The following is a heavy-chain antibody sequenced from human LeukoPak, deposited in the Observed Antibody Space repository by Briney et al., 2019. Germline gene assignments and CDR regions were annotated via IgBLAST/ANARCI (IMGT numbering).Heavy chain of an antibody. CDR2: ISSSGNYI. Sequence: PGGSLRLSCAASGFTFSSYTMNWVRQAPGKGLEWVSSISSSGNYIYYAGSVKGRFTISRDNAKNSLYLQMNSLRAEDTAVYYCARDPGYGAFDTWGQGTMVTVSS. CDR3: ARDPGYGAFDT. D-gene: IGHD5-12*01. J-gene: IGHJ3*02. V-gene: IGHV3-21*01. CDR1: GFTFSSYT.